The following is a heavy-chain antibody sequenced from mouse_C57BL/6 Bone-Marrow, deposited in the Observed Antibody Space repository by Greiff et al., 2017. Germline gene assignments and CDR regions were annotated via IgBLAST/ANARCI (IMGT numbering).Heavy chain of an antibody. CDR1: GFTFSSYA. CDR3: TRVDYDYGYWYFDV. D-gene: IGHD2-4*01. J-gene: IGHJ1*03. V-gene: IGHV5-9-1*02. Sequence: EVMLVESGEGLVKPGGSLKLSCAASGFTFSSYAMSWVRQTPEKRLEWVAYISSGGDYIYYADTVKGRFTISRDNARNTLYLQMSSLKSEDTAMYYCTRVDYDYGYWYFDVWGTGTTVTVSS. CDR2: ISSGGDYI.